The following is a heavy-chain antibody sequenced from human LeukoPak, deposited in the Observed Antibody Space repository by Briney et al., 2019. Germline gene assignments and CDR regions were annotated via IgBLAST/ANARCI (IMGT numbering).Heavy chain of an antibody. CDR1: GYTFTGQY. D-gene: IGHD6-13*01. CDR2: IDPNSGGT. Sequence: ASVKVSCKASGYTFTGQYMHWVRQAPGQGLEWMGWIDPNSGGTNFAQKFQGRVTMTRDTSISTAYMELSRLRSDDAAVYYCARDLSAAALDYWGQGTLVSVSS. J-gene: IGHJ4*02. CDR3: ARDLSAAALDY. V-gene: IGHV1-2*02.